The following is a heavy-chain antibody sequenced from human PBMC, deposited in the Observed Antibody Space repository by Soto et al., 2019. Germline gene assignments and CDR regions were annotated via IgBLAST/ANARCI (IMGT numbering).Heavy chain of an antibody. CDR1: GFTFSSYG. CDR3: AKRGDIVEVSRTFVGHGMDV. J-gene: IGHJ6*02. Sequence: GGSLRLSCAASGFTFSSYGMHWVRQAPGKGLEWVAVISYDGSNKYYADSVKGRFTISRDNSKNTLYLQMNSLRAEDTAVYYCAKRGDIVEVSRTFVGHGMDVWGQGTTVTVSS. V-gene: IGHV3-30*18. CDR2: ISYDGSNK. D-gene: IGHD2-2*01.